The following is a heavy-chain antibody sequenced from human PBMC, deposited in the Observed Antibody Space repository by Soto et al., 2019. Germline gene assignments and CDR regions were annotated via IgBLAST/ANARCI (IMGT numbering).Heavy chain of an antibody. CDR2: INHSGST. Sequence: SETLSLTCAVYGGSFSGYYWSWIRQPPGKGLEWIGEINHSGSTNYNPSLKSRVTISVDTSKNQFSLKLSSVTAADTAVYYCARGRGKTWIQLWYAFDIWGQGTMVTVSS. J-gene: IGHJ3*02. CDR3: ARGRGKTWIQLWYAFDI. CDR1: GGSFSGYY. D-gene: IGHD5-18*01. V-gene: IGHV4-34*01.